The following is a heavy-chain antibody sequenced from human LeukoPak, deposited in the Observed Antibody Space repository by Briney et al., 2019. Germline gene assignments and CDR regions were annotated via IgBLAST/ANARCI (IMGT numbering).Heavy chain of an antibody. V-gene: IGHV1-3*01. CDR3: ARLAYDAFDI. CDR2: INAGNGNT. J-gene: IGHJ3*02. Sequence: ASVKISCKASGHTFTSYAMHWVRQAPGQRLEWMGWINAGNGNTKYSQKFQGRVTITRDTSASTAYMELSSLRSEDTAVYYCARLAYDAFDIWGQGQWSSSLQ. CDR1: GHTFTSYA.